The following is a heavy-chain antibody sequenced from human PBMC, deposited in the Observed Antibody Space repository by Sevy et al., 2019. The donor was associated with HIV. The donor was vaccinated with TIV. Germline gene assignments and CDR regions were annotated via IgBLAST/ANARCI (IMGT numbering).Heavy chain of an antibody. CDR1: GFSLSNAW. J-gene: IGHJ4*02. V-gene: IGHV3-15*01. CDR2: IKSKTEGATR. CDR3: TAGVGASDFDY. Sequence: AGGPLRLSCAASGFSLSNAWMSWVRQAPGKGLEWVGRIKSKTEGATRDFAAPVEGRRLISRDDSRNTVYLQMNSLKTEDTAVYYCTAGVGASDFDYWGQGTLVTVSS. D-gene: IGHD1-26*01.